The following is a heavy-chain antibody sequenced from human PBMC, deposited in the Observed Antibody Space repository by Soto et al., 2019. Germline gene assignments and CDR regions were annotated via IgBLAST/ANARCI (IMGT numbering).Heavy chain of an antibody. V-gene: IGHV3-53*04. CDR1: GFTVSSIY. CDR3: ATDPTYCSGGTCYHY. Sequence: GGSLRLSCAASGFTVSSIYMNWVRQAPGKGLEWVSVIFRDGSTYYADSVKGRFTISTHNSENPLSLQMNSLRAEDTALYYCATDPTYCSGGTCYHYWGQGALVTVSS. CDR2: IFRDGST. D-gene: IGHD2-15*01. J-gene: IGHJ4*02.